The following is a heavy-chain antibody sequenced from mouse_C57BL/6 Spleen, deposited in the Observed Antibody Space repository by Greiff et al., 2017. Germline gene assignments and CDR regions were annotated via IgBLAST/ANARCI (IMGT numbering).Heavy chain of an antibody. CDR3: SYDNVPCYALDY. CDR2: IDPANGNT. J-gene: IGHJ4*01. D-gene: IGHD2-3*01. Sequence: VQLQQSVAELVRPGASVKLSCTASGFTITNTYMHWVKQRPEQGLEWIGRIDPANGNTKYAPKFKGKATITADTSSNTAYLQLSSLTSEDTAIFYGSYDNVPCYALDYWGQGTSVTVAS. V-gene: IGHV14-3*01. CDR1: GFTITNTY.